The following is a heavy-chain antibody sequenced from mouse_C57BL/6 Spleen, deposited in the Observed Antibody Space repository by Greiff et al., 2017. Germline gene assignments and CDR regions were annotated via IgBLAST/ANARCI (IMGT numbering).Heavy chain of an antibody. CDR3: ARSPTVGNYYAMDY. CDR2: IDPANGNT. Sequence: EVQLQQSVAELVRPGASVKLSCTASGFNINNTYLHWVKQRPEQGLEWIGRIDPANGNTKYAPKFQGKATITADTSSNTAYLQLSSLTSEDTAIYYCARSPTVGNYYAMDYWGQGTSVTVSS. J-gene: IGHJ4*01. V-gene: IGHV14-3*01. CDR1: GFNINNTY. D-gene: IGHD1-1*01.